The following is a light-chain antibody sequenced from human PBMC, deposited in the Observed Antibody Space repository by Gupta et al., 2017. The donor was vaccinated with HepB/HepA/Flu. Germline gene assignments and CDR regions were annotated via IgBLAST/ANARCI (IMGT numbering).Light chain of an antibody. J-gene: IGLJ3*02. CDR1: NSNIGNNY. CDR2: ENN. V-gene: IGLV1-51*02. CDR3: ATWDASLSAGV. Sequence: QSVLTQPPSVSAAPGQKVTISCSGSNSNIGNNYVSWYQQLPGAAPKLLIYENNKRPSGVPDRISGSKSGKSATLGITGLQTGDEANYYCATWDASLSAGVFGGGTKLTVL.